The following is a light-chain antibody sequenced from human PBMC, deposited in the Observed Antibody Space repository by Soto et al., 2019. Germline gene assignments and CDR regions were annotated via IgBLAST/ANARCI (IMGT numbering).Light chain of an antibody. CDR1: QSVSSF. V-gene: IGKV3-11*01. CDR2: DAS. CDR3: QQRSNWPWT. J-gene: IGKJ1*01. Sequence: EIVLTQSPATLSLSPGERATLSCRASQSVSSFLVWYQQKPGQAPRLLISDASNRATGIPGRFSGSGSGTDFSLTISSLEPEDFAVYYCQQRSNWPWTLGQGTKVEIK.